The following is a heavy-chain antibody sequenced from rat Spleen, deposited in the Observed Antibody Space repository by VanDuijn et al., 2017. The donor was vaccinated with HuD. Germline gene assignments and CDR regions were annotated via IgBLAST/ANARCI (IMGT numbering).Heavy chain of an antibody. CDR3: TRDRYGGSAYNWFAH. J-gene: IGHJ3*01. CDR2: IRFDGSST. D-gene: IGHD1-11*01. CDR1: GFTFSDYY. V-gene: IGHV5-7*01. Sequence: EVQLVESGGGLVQPGRSLKLSCAASGFTFSDYYMAWVRQAPTKGLEWVATIRFDGSSTYYRDSVKGRFTISRDDTKSTLYLQMNSLRSEDTATYYCTRDRYGGSAYNWFAHWGQGTLVTVSS.